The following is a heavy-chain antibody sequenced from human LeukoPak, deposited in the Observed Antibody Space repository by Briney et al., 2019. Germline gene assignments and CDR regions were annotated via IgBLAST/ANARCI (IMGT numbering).Heavy chain of an antibody. CDR1: GGSISNTNW. CDR2: VNLQGST. D-gene: IGHD3-10*01. CDR3: LQWFPESAMDA. J-gene: IGHJ6*02. Sequence: PSETLSLTCGVSGGSISNTNWWTWVRQPPGKGLEWIGEVNLQGSTNYNPSLKSRVAISVDKSENHISLKLTSVTAADTAVYYCLQWFPESAMDAWGQGTTVTVSS. V-gene: IGHV4-4*02.